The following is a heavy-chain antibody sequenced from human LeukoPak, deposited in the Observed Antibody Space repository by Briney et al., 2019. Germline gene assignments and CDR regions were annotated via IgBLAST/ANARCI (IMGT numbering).Heavy chain of an antibody. CDR3: ARHDERWLQAFDY. V-gene: IGHV4-4*09. J-gene: IGHJ4*02. CDR1: GGSLSSYY. D-gene: IGHD5-24*01. Sequence: SETLSLTCTVSGGSLSSYYWSWIRQPPGKGLEWIGYIYTSGSTNYNPSLKSRVTISVDTSKNQFSLKLSSVTAADTAVYYCARHDERWLQAFDYWGQGTLVTVSS. CDR2: IYTSGST.